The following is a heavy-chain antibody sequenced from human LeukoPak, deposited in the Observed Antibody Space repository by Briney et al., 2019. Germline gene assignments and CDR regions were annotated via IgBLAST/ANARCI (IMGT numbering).Heavy chain of an antibody. V-gene: IGHV1-69*13. D-gene: IGHD2-21*01. CDR2: IIPIFGTA. CDR3: ARDSFFSSRVMYGMDV. J-gene: IGHJ6*02. CDR1: GGTLSSYA. Sequence: SVKVSCKASGGTLSSYAISWVRQAPGQGLEWMGGIIPIFGTANYAQKFQGGVTITADESTSTAYMELSSLRSEDTAVYYCARDSFFSSRVMYGMDVWGQGTTVTVSS.